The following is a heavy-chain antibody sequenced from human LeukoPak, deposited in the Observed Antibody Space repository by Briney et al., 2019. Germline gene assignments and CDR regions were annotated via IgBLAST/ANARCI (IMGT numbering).Heavy chain of an antibody. Sequence: GASVKVSCKASGYSFTSHYMHWVRQAPGQGLEWMGIINPSGGSTSYAQKFQGRVTMTRDTSTSTVYMELSSLRSEDTAVYYCAREGATGGNAFDIWGQGTMVTVSS. J-gene: IGHJ3*02. CDR1: GYSFTSHY. V-gene: IGHV1-46*01. CDR2: INPSGGST. CDR3: AREGATGGNAFDI. D-gene: IGHD1-26*01.